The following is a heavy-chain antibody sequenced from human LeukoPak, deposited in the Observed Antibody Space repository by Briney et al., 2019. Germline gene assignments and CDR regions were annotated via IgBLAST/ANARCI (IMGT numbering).Heavy chain of an antibody. Sequence: PSETLSLTCTVSGYSISSVFHWGWIRQPPGKGLEWIGNIYHNGSTYYNPSLKGRVIMSVDTSKNQFSLKLSSVTAADTAVYYCARGGILWFGELLEINDYWGQGTLVTVSS. CDR2: IYHNGST. V-gene: IGHV4-38-2*02. J-gene: IGHJ4*02. CDR1: GYSISSVFH. D-gene: IGHD3-10*01. CDR3: ARGGILWFGELLEINDY.